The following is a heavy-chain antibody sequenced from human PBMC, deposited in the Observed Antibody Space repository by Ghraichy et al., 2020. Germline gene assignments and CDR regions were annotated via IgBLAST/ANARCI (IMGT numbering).Heavy chain of an antibody. D-gene: IGHD3-10*01. J-gene: IGHJ4*02. V-gene: IGHV4-39*01. Sequence: SETLSLICNVSGGSITSNDYYWGWIRQPPGKGLDWIGTVYYGGSTYFNPSLKSRVTISVDTSKNQFSLKVNSVTAADTAIYYCATFSSASRYFRGAGAYWGQGTLVIVSS. CDR1: GGSITSNDYY. CDR2: VYYGGST. CDR3: ATFSSASRYFRGAGAY.